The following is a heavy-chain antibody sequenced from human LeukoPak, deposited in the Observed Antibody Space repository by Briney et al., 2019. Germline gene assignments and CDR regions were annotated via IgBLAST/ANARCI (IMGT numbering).Heavy chain of an antibody. CDR2: IKSKTDGGTT. CDR3: TTDLIWGVKDCSSTSCSDP. J-gene: IGHJ5*02. V-gene: IGHV3-15*01. CDR1: GFTFSNAW. D-gene: IGHD2-2*01. Sequence: PGGSLRLSCAASGFTFSNAWMSWVRQAPGKGLEWVGRIKSKTDGGTTDYAAPVKGRFTISRDDSKNTLYLQMNSLKTEDTAVYYCTTDLIWGVKDCSSTSCSDPWGQGTLVTVSS.